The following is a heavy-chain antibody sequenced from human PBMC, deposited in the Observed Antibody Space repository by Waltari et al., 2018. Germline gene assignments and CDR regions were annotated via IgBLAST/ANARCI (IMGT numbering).Heavy chain of an antibody. CDR2: FDPQDAET. Sequence: QVQLLQFGTEVKKTGASVKVSCNVSGYSLSDLSIHWVRQTPGKGLEWMGGFDPQDAETMYAKKFQGRVTMTEDTSTDIAYMELTNLRSDDTAIYYCATDAFGGSLIQGVNFNYWGQGTLVHVSS. J-gene: IGHJ4*02. V-gene: IGHV1-24*01. CDR1: GYSLSDLS. CDR3: ATDAFGGSLIQGVNFNY. D-gene: IGHD3-16*01.